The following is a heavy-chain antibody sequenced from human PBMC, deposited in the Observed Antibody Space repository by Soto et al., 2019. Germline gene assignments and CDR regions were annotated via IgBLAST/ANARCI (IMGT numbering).Heavy chain of an antibody. V-gene: IGHV3-66*01. Sequence: GGSLRLSCAASGFTLSSNYMSLVRQAPGKGLEWVSVIYSGGSTYYADSGKGRFTISRDNSKNKQYLQMNSLRAEDTAVYYCARVSGRCSSTSCYDYWGQGTLVTVS. D-gene: IGHD2-2*01. CDR1: GFTLSSNY. CDR2: IYSGGST. CDR3: ARVSGRCSSTSCYDY. J-gene: IGHJ4*02.